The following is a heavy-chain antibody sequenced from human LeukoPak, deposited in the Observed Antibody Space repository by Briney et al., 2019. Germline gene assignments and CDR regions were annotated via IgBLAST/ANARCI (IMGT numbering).Heavy chain of an antibody. D-gene: IGHD6-6*01. J-gene: IGHJ2*01. Sequence: GASVKVSCKASGYTFTGYYMHWVRQAPGQGLEWMGWINPNSGGTNYAQKFQGRVTMTRDTSISTAYMELSRLRSDDTAVYYCARDKYSRSSPQYFDLWGRGTLVTVSS. CDR3: ARDKYSRSSPQYFDL. CDR1: GYTFTGYY. V-gene: IGHV1-2*02. CDR2: INPNSGGT.